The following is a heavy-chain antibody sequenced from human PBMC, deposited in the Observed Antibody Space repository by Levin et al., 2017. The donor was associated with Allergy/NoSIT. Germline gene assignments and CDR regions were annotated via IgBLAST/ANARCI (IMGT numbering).Heavy chain of an antibody. V-gene: IGHV3-23*01. CDR3: TRGSTSPDY. CDR2: ISRSGDST. Sequence: SGGSLRLSCAASGFTFSNYGMTWVRQAPGKGLEWVSAISRSGDSTDYADSVKGRFTIFRDNSKNTLYLQMNSLRPEDTALYYCTRGSTSPDYWGQGTLVTVSS. CDR1: GFTFSNYG. J-gene: IGHJ4*02. D-gene: IGHD3-16*01.